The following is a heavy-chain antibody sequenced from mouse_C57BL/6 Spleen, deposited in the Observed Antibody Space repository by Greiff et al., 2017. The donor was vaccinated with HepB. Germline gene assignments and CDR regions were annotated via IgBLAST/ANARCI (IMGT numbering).Heavy chain of an antibody. Sequence: VQLQQSGAELVKPGASVKLSCKASGYTFTSYWMHWVKQRPGQGLEWIGMIHPNSGSTNYNEKFKSKATLTVDKSSSTAYMQLSSLTSEDSAVCYCARVTYYGLDYWGQGTTLTVSS. CDR3: ARVTYYGLDY. J-gene: IGHJ2*01. D-gene: IGHD1-2*01. V-gene: IGHV1-64*01. CDR1: GYTFTSYW. CDR2: IHPNSGST.